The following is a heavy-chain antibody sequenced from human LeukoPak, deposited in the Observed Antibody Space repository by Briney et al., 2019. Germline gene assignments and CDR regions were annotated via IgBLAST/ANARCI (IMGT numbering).Heavy chain of an antibody. CDR2: ISSSSSYI. D-gene: IGHD6-19*01. Sequence: PGGSLRLSCAASGFTFSSYSMTWVRQAPGKGLEWVSSISSSSSYIYYADSVKGRFTISRDNAKNSLYLQMNSLRAEDTAVYYCARDTPGAAGSHFDYWGQGTLVTVSS. V-gene: IGHV3-21*01. CDR1: GFTFSSYS. J-gene: IGHJ4*02. CDR3: ARDTPGAAGSHFDY.